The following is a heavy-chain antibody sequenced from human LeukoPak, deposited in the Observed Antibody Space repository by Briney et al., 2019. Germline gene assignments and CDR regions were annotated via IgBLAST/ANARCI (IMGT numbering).Heavy chain of an antibody. CDR1: GFTFSYYG. V-gene: IGHV3-30*18. J-gene: IGHJ6*03. CDR2: ASSYESDK. D-gene: IGHD1-26*01. Sequence: GGSLRLSCAASGFTFSYYGMHWARQAPGKGPEWVAAASSYESDKYYVDSVKGRFTISRDNSKNTLYLQLNSLRAEDTAVYYCAKGEPRGGYYYHYLDVWGKGTTVTVSS. CDR3: AKGEPRGGYYYHYLDV.